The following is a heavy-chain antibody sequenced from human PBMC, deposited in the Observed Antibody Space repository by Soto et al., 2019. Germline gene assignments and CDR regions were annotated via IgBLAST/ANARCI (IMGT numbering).Heavy chain of an antibody. J-gene: IGHJ4*02. Sequence: PGGSLRLSCAASGFTVSSNYMSWVRQAPGKGLEWVSVIYSGGSTYYADSVKGRFTISRDNSKNTLYLQMNSLRAEDTTVYYCARDRPTYGDYAFDYWGQGTLVTVSS. D-gene: IGHD4-17*01. CDR3: ARDRPTYGDYAFDY. CDR2: IYSGGST. CDR1: GFTVSSNY. V-gene: IGHV3-53*01.